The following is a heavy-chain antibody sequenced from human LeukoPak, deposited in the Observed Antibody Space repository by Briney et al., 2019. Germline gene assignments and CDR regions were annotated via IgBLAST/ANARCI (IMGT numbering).Heavy chain of an antibody. CDR3: ARRDWNGQYYFDY. CDR2: IYPADSDT. CDR1: GYSFSTYW. J-gene: IGHJ4*02. V-gene: IGHV5-51*01. D-gene: IGHD1-1*01. Sequence: GESLKISCKGSGYSFSTYWIAWVRQVPGKGLECLGIIYPADSDTRYSPSFQGQVTISADKSITTAYLQWSSLKASDTAIYYCARRDWNGQYYFDYWGQGTLVIVSS.